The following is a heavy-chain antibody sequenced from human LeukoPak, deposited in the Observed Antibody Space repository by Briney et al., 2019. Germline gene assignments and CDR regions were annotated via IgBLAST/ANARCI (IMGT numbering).Heavy chain of an antibody. CDR1: GGSISSGGYS. CDR2: IYHSGST. D-gene: IGHD6-19*01. V-gene: IGHV4-30-2*01. Sequence: SETLSLTCAVSGGSISSGGYSWSWIRQPPGKGLEWIGYIYHSGSTYYNPSLKSRVTISVDRSKNQFSPKLSSVTAADTAVYYCARPGQYSSGWLHYYYGMDVWGQGTTVTVSS. J-gene: IGHJ6*02. CDR3: ARPGQYSSGWLHYYYGMDV.